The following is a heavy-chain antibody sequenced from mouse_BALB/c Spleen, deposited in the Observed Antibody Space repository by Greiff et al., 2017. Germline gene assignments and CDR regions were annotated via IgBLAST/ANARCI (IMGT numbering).Heavy chain of an antibody. Sequence: DVKLVESGGGLVKPGGSLKLSCAASGFTFSSYAMSWVRQTPEKRLEWVASISSGGSTYYPDSVKGRFTISRDNARNILYLQMSSLRSEDTAMYYCARYGYDVPMDYWGQGTSVTVSS. CDR1: GFTFSSYA. CDR2: ISSGGST. CDR3: ARYGYDVPMDY. J-gene: IGHJ4*01. D-gene: IGHD2-2*01. V-gene: IGHV5-6-5*01.